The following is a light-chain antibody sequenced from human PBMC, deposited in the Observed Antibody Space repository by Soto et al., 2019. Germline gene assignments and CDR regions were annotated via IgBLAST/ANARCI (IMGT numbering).Light chain of an antibody. V-gene: IGKV3-15*01. CDR1: QSVLSK. CDR2: GAF. CDR3: QQYKNWPIT. J-gene: IGKJ5*01. Sequence: EIVMTQSPATLSVSPGERATLSCRASQSVLSKLAWYQQKPGQAPRLLIYGAFTRATDIPGRFSGSGSGTEFTLTISSLQSEDFAVYYCQQYKNWPITFGQGTRLEIK.